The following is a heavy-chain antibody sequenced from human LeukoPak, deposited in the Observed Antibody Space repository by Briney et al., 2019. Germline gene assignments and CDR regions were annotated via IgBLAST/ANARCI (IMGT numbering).Heavy chain of an antibody. CDR2: IYYSGST. D-gene: IGHD3-10*01. V-gene: IGHV4-59*12. CDR1: GGSIRSYY. CDR3: ARETPLLWFGEIYYYYYYMDV. Sequence: SETLSLTCTVSGGSIRSYYWSWIRQPPGKGLEWIGYIYYSGSTNYNPSLKSRVTMSVDTSKNQFSLKLSSVTAADTAVYYCARETPLLWFGEIYYYYYYMDVWGKGTTVTISS. J-gene: IGHJ6*03.